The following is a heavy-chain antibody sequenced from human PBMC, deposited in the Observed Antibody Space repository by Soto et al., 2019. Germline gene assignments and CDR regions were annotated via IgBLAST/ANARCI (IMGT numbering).Heavy chain of an antibody. J-gene: IGHJ4*02. Sequence: EVQLVESGGGLVKPGGSLRLSCAASGFIFSDYSMTWVRQSPGKGLEWVSSIGRSTTYIHYADSVKGRFTISRDNAKNSLYLQMNSLKAEDSAVYYCVRDGYCISDTCFLLPDYWGQGSLVTVSS. CDR1: GFIFSDYS. CDR2: IGRSTTYI. V-gene: IGHV3-21*01. D-gene: IGHD2-2*03. CDR3: VRDGYCISDTCFLLPDY.